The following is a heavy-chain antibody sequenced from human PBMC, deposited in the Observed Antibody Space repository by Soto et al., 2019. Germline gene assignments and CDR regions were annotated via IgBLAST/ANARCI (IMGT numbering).Heavy chain of an antibody. CDR2: IKSRTAGGTV. J-gene: IGHJ5*02. CDR1: GFIVTDAW. V-gene: IGHV3-15*07. CDR3: GRLYRTDP. Sequence: EVQLVESGGGLVKPGGSLRLSCAAFGFIVTDAWMHWVRQAPGKGPEWVGLIKSRTAGGTVEYAAPVKGRFTSSRDDPKNTVYLPKNSLKTDDTAVYYFGRLYRTDPWGQGTLVSVSP. D-gene: IGHD3-10*01.